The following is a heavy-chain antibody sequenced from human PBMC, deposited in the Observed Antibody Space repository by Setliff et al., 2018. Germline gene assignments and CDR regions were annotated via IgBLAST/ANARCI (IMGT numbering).Heavy chain of an antibody. CDR1: GGSFSGYY. J-gene: IGHJ6*03. CDR3: ARVRRVVIAYYYYMDV. Sequence: SETLSLTCAVYGGSFSGYYWSWIRQPPGKGLEWIGEINHSGSTNYNPSLKSRVTISVDTSKNQFSLKPSSVTAADTAVYYCARVRRVVIAYYYYMDVWGKGATVTVSS. CDR2: INHSGST. V-gene: IGHV4-34*01. D-gene: IGHD2-21*01.